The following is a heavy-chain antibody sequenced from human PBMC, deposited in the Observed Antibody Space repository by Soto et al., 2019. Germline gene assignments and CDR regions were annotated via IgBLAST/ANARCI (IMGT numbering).Heavy chain of an antibody. CDR1: GLIFSNYA. V-gene: IGHV3-23*01. J-gene: IGHJ5*02. Sequence: GGSLRLSCAASGLIFSNYAMSWVRQAPGKGPEWVSVISGGGDCTYYADSVKGRFTISRDNSKNTLYLQMNSLRAEDTAVYYCANEYYDSGNWFDPWGQGTLVTVSS. D-gene: IGHD3-22*01. CDR2: ISGGGDCT. CDR3: ANEYYDSGNWFDP.